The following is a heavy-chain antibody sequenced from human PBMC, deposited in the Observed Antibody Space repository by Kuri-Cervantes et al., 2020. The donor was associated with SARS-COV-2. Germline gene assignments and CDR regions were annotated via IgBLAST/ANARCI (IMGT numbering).Heavy chain of an antibody. J-gene: IGHJ4*02. CDR2: ISWDGGST. CDR3: AKDMEPLGGSYDYFDY. CDR1: GFTFSSYG. Sequence: GESLKISCAASGFTFSSYGMHWVRQAPGKGLEWVSLISWDGGSTYYADSVKGRFTISRDNSKNSLYLQMNSLRTEDTALYYCAKDMEPLGGSYDYFDYWGQGTLVTVSS. V-gene: IGHV3-43*01. D-gene: IGHD1-26*01.